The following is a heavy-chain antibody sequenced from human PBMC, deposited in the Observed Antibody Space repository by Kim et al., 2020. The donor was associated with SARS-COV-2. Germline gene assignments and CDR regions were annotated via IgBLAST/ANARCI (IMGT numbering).Heavy chain of an antibody. D-gene: IGHD6-19*01. CDR1: GGTFSSYA. J-gene: IGHJ4*02. CDR3: ARGRDVSIAVACDY. CDR2: IIPIFGTA. V-gene: IGHV1-69*13. Sequence: SVKVSCKASGGTFSSYAISWVRQAPGQGLEWMGGIIPIFGTANYAQKFQGRVTITAEESTSTAYMGLSSLRSEDTAVYYCARGRDVSIAVACDYWGQGTLVTVSS.